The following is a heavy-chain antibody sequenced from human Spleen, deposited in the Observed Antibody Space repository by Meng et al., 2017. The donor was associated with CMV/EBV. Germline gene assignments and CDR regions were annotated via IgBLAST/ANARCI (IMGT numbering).Heavy chain of an antibody. CDR2: INPNSGGT. Sequence: SVKVSCKASGYTFTGYYMHWVRQAPGQGLEWMGWINPNSGGTNYAQKFQGRVTMTRDTSISTAYMELSRLRSDDTAVYYCARAASPITIFGVVNRGYFDYWGQGTLVTVSS. CDR3: ARAASPITIFGVVNRGYFDY. CDR1: GYTFTGYY. V-gene: IGHV1-2*02. J-gene: IGHJ4*02. D-gene: IGHD3-3*01.